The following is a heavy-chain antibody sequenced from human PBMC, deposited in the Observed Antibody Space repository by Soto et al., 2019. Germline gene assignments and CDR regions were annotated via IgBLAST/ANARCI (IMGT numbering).Heavy chain of an antibody. CDR3: ARGYCSSTSCQYYFDF. CDR2: INGGNGDK. V-gene: IGHV1-3*01. CDR1: GYTFTGYA. Sequence: QVQLVQSGAEVKKPGASVKVSCKASGYTFTGYAIHWVRQAPGQRHEWMGWINGGNGDKKYSQKFQGRVTITRDTSASTAYMELTSLGSEDTAVYHCARGYCSSTSCQYYFDFWGQGTLVTVSS. J-gene: IGHJ4*02. D-gene: IGHD2-2*01.